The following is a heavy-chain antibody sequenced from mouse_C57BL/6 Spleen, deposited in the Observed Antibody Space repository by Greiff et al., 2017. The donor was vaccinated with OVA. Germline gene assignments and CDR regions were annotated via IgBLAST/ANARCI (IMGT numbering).Heavy chain of an antibody. Sequence: VQLQQSGAELVRPGASVKLSCTASGFNIKDDYMHWVKQRPEQGLEWIGWIDPENGDTEYASKFQGKATITADTSSNTADLQLSSLTSEDTAVYYCTAGCYGSLVAGAMGYGGQGTSVTVS. V-gene: IGHV14-4*01. CDR3: TAGCYGSLVAGAMGY. D-gene: IGHD1-1*01. CDR2: IDPENGDT. CDR1: GFNIKDDY. J-gene: IGHJ4*01.